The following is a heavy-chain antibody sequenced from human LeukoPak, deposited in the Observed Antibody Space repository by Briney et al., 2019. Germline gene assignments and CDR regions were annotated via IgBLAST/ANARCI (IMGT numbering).Heavy chain of an antibody. V-gene: IGHV1-3*01. D-gene: IGHD6-19*01. Sequence: GASVKVSCKASGYTFTSYAIHWVRQAPGQRLEWMGWINAGNGNTKYSQKFQGRVTITRDTSASTAYMELSSLRSEDTAVYYCARSIWYSSGWYGNQDYWGQGTLVTVSS. CDR3: ARSIWYSSGWYGNQDY. J-gene: IGHJ4*02. CDR1: GYTFTSYA. CDR2: INAGNGNT.